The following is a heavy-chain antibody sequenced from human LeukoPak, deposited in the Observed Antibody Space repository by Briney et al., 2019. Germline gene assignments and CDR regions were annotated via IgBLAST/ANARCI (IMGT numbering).Heavy chain of an antibody. V-gene: IGHV1-58*01. Sequence: SVKVSCKTSGFTFTSSAVQWVRQARGQRLEWIGWIVVGSGNTNYAQKFQERVTITRDMSTSTAYMELSSLRSEDSAVYYCGSDRALDSSDYPYYFDYWGQGTLVTVSS. CDR3: GSDRALDSSDYPYYFDY. D-gene: IGHD3-22*01. CDR2: IVVGSGNT. J-gene: IGHJ4*02. CDR1: GFTFTSSA.